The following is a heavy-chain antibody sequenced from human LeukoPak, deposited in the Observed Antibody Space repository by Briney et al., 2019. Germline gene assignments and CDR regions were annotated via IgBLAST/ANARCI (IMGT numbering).Heavy chain of an antibody. CDR3: ARELFLEWLLSPYYGMDV. J-gene: IGHJ6*02. CDR1: GFTFSSYS. D-gene: IGHD3-3*01. CDR2: ISSSSSYI. Sequence: GGSLRLSCAASGFTFSSYSMTWVRQAPGKGLEWVSSISSSSSYIYYADSVKGRFTISRDNAKNSLYLQMNSLRAEDTAVYYCARELFLEWLLSPYYGMDVWGQGTTVTVSS. V-gene: IGHV3-21*01.